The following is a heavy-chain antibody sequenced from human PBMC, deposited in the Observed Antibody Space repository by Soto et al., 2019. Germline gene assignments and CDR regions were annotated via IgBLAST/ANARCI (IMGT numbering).Heavy chain of an antibody. CDR1: GYTFTNYY. CDR2: INCSGGTT. Sequence: QVQLVQSGAEVKKPGASVKVSCETSGYTFTNYYMHWVRQAPGQGLEWMGIINCSGGTTSSPQKFQGRVTMTRDTSTSTVYMELSSLRSEDTAVYYCARDRYSSIYYYGMDVWGQGTTVTVSS. D-gene: IGHD6-19*01. CDR3: ARDRYSSIYYYGMDV. V-gene: IGHV1-46*01. J-gene: IGHJ6*02.